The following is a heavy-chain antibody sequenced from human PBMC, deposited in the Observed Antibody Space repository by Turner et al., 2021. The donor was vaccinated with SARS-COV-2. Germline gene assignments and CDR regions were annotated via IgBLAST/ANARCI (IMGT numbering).Heavy chain of an antibody. V-gene: IGHV3-33*01. D-gene: IGHD5-12*01. CDR3: ARDGGYSGYAYCYY. J-gene: IGHJ4*02. Sequence: VQLCTSGGGVVQPVRSLSLYGDASGFTFGSYGMHWIRQGTVKVRECVAVRWDDGCNKYYADSVKGRFTISRDNSKYTLYLQMTSLRAEVTAVYYCARDGGYSGYAYCYYWGQGTLVTVSS. CDR2: RWDDGCNK. CDR1: GFTFGSYG.